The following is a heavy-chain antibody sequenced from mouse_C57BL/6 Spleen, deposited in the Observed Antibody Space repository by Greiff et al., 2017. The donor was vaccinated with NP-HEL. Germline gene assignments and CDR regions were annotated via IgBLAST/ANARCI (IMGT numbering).Heavy chain of an antibody. CDR1: GFGFNTYA. V-gene: IGHV10-1*01. CDR2: IRSKSNNYAT. D-gene: IGHD1-1*01. J-gene: IGHJ4*01. CDR3: VRHPLLLKGGAMDY. Sequence: EVKLVECGGGLVQPKGSLKLSCAASGFGFNTYAMNWVRQAPGKGLEWVARIRSKSNNYATYYADSVKDRFTISRDDSESMLYLQMNNLKTEDTAMYYCVRHPLLLKGGAMDYWGQGTSVTVSS.